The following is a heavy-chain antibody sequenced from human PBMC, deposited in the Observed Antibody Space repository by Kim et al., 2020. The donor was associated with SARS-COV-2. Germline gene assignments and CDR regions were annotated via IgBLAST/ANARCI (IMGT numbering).Heavy chain of an antibody. CDR1: GGSISSSSYY. Sequence: SETLSLTCTVSGGSISSSSYYWGWIRQPPGKGLEWIGSIYYSGSTYYNPSLKSRVTISVDTSKNQFSLKLSSVTAADTAVYYCATLGGAIVVVPAARGPWGQGTLVTVSS. D-gene: IGHD2-2*01. V-gene: IGHV4-39*01. CDR3: ATLGGAIVVVPAARGP. J-gene: IGHJ5*02. CDR2: IYYSGST.